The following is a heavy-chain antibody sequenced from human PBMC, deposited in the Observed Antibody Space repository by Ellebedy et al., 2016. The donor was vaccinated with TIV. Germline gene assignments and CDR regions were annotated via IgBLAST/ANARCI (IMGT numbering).Heavy chain of an antibody. D-gene: IGHD3-16*01. V-gene: IGHV4-59*01. CDR1: GGSISSYY. J-gene: IGHJ6*02. CDR2: IYYSGST. CDR3: ARGAILYLDYYYGMDV. Sequence: SETLSLXXTVSGGSISSYYWSWIRQPPGKGLEWIGYIYYSGSTNYNPSLKSRVTISVDTSKNQFSLKLSSVTAADTAVYYCARGAILYLDYYYGMDVWGQGTTVTVSS.